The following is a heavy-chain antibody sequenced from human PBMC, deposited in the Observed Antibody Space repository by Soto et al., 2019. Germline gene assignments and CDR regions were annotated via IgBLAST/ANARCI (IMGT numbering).Heavy chain of an antibody. CDR2: IYYSGST. J-gene: IGHJ4*02. Sequence: SETLSLTCTVSGGSISSSSYYWGWFRQPPGKGLEWIGSIYYSGSTYYNPSLKSRVTISVDTSKNQFSLKLSSVTAADTAVYYCARTHIVVVVAATYYFDYWGQGTLVTVS. V-gene: IGHV4-39*01. CDR1: GGSISSSSYY. D-gene: IGHD2-15*01. CDR3: ARTHIVVVVAATYYFDY.